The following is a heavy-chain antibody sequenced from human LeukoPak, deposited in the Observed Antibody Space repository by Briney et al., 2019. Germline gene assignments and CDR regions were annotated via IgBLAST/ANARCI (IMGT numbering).Heavy chain of an antibody. V-gene: IGHV1-2*06. CDR2: INPPSGGT. J-gene: IGHJ3*02. CDR1: GYTCIGYY. D-gene: IGHD2-2*01. Sequence: ASVKVSCKASGYTCIGYYIHWVRQAPRQGLEWLGRINPPSGGTNNAQKFQGRVTMTRDTSISTASMELSRLRSDDTAVYYCARSIVGVTRGGNDAFDIWGQGTVVTVSS. CDR3: ARSIVGVTRGGNDAFDI.